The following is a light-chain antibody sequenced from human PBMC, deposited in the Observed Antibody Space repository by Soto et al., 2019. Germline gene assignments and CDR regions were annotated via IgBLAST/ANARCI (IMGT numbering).Light chain of an antibody. Sequence: DIQITQSPSSVSASVGDRVTITCRASQGIRNYLAWYQQKPGKVPKLLIYAASTLQSGVPSRFSGSGSGTDFTLTISSLQAEDVATYYCQKYDSAPWTFGQGTKVDIK. J-gene: IGKJ1*01. CDR1: QGIRNY. CDR2: AAS. CDR3: QKYDSAPWT. V-gene: IGKV1-27*01.